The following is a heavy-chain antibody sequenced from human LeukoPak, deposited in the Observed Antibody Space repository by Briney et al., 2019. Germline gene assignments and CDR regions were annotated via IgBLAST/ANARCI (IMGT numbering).Heavy chain of an antibody. CDR1: GGSSSGCY. CDR3: ARVYGDYINDAFDI. J-gene: IGHJ3*02. Sequence: SETLSLTCAVYGGSSSGCYWSWIRQPPGKGLEWIGEINHSGSTNYNPSLNSRVTISVDTSKNQFSLNLSSVTAADTAVYYCARVYGDYINDAFDIWGQGTMVTVSS. V-gene: IGHV4-34*01. CDR2: INHSGST. D-gene: IGHD4-17*01.